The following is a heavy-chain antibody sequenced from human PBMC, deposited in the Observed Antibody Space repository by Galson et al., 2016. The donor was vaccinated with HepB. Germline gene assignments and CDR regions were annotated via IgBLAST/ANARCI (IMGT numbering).Heavy chain of an antibody. J-gene: IGHJ6*02. CDR1: GYTFDSYW. CDR3: ARSLTGSYDFWGAIYNYDAMDV. Sequence: QSGAEVKKPGESLKISCRGSGYTFDSYWIGWVRQMPGKGLEWMAIIYPGDYDIRYSPSFQGQVTISVDKSISTAYLQWSSLTASDTAVYYWARSLTGSYDFWGAIYNYDAMDVSGQGTTVIVS. CDR2: IYPGDYDI. V-gene: IGHV5-51*03. D-gene: IGHD3-3*01.